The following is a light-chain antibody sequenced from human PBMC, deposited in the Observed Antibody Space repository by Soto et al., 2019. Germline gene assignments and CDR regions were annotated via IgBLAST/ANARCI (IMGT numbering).Light chain of an antibody. CDR2: VGT. CDR1: SSDVGSYNL. J-gene: IGLJ3*02. V-gene: IGLV2-23*01. CDR3: CSYAGSSTWV. Sequence: QSALTQPASVSGSPGQSITISCTGTSSDVGSYNLVSWYQQHPGKAPKLMIYVGTERPSGISNRFSGSKSGNTASLTISGLQAEDEADYYCCSYAGSSTWVFGGGIKLTVL.